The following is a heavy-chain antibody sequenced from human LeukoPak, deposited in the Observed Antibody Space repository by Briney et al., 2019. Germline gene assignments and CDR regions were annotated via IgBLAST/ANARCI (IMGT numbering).Heavy chain of an antibody. D-gene: IGHD3-3*01. V-gene: IGHV1-2*02. CDR2: INPNSGGT. Sequence: GASVEVSCKASGYTFTGFYMHWVRQAPGQGLEWMGWINPNSGGTNYAQKFQGRVTMTRDTSISTAYMELSRLRSDDTAVYYCARSGSYDFWSGYYPFDYWGQGTLVTVSS. J-gene: IGHJ4*02. CDR3: ARSGSYDFWSGYYPFDY. CDR1: GYTFTGFY.